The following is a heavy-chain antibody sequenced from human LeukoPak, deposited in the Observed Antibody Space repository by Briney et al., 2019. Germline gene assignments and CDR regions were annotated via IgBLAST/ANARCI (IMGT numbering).Heavy chain of an antibody. CDR2: IYYSGST. J-gene: IGHJ6*03. CDR3: ARANPTYYDILTGYEFYYYYMDV. D-gene: IGHD3-9*01. Sequence: SETLSLTCTVSGGSISSSSFYWGWIRQPPGKGLEWIGSIYYSGSTYYNPSLKSRVTISVDTSKNQFSLKLSSVTAADTAVYYCARANPTYYDILTGYEFYYYYMDVWGKGTTVTVSS. CDR1: GGSISSSSFY. V-gene: IGHV4-39*07.